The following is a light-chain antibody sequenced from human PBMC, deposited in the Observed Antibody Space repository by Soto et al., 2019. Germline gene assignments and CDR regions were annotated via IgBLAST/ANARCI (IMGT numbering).Light chain of an antibody. CDR2: ASS. J-gene: IGKJ1*01. CDR1: QGIGTY. V-gene: IGKV1-9*01. CDR3: QHYNSYSEA. Sequence: IQLTQSPSSLSASVGDRVTVTCRASQGIGTYLVWYQQKSGKAPTVLIYASSTLQTGVPSRFSGSGSGTDFSLTISSLQPDDFATYYCQHYNSYSEALGQGTKVDIK.